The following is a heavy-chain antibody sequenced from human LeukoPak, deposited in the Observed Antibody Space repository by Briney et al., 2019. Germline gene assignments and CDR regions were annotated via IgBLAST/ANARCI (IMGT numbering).Heavy chain of an antibody. J-gene: IGHJ3*02. CDR1: GGSVSSGGYY. D-gene: IGHD5-24*01. CDR2: IYHSGST. Sequence: SETLSLTCTVSGGSVSSGGYYWSWIRQPPGKGLEWIGYIYHSGSTYYNPSLKSQVTTSVDRSKNQFSLKLSSVTAADTAVYYCARATFRGDAFDIWGQGTMVTVSS. V-gene: IGHV4-30-2*01. CDR3: ARATFRGDAFDI.